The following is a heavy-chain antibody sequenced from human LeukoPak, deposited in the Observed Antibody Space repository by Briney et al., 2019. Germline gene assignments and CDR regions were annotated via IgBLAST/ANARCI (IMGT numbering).Heavy chain of an antibody. CDR3: ANEEWYRFDY. V-gene: IGHV3-7*03. D-gene: IGHD2-8*01. Sequence: PGGSLRLSCAAYGFAFNSYWMSWVRQTPGKGLEWVATMDGGGSATYYVDSVKGRFTITRDNAKNSLFLQMNSLRAEDTALYYCANEEWYRFDYWGQGTLVTVPS. CDR2: MDGGGSAT. J-gene: IGHJ4*02. CDR1: GFAFNSYW.